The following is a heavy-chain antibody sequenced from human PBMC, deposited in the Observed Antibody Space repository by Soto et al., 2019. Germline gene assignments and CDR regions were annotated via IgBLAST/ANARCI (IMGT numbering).Heavy chain of an antibody. D-gene: IGHD5-18*01. V-gene: IGHV3-7*03. CDR1: GFTFSSYW. CDR2: IKQDVGEK. CDR3: VRDCRVSYGYGPFDY. Sequence: EVQLAESGGGLVQPGGSLRLSCVASGFTFSSYWMSWVRQAPGKGLEWVANIKQDVGEKYYVDSVKGRFTISRDNAKNALYLQMSSLRGDDTAVYYCVRDCRVSYGYGPFDYWGQGTLVTVSS. J-gene: IGHJ4*02.